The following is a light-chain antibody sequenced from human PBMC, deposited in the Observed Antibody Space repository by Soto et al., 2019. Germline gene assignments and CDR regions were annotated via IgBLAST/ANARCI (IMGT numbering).Light chain of an antibody. V-gene: IGKV3-11*01. J-gene: IGKJ4*01. CDR1: QSVSSY. CDR3: QQRSS. CDR2: DAY. Sequence: EIVLTQSPATLSLSPGERATLSCRASQSVSSYLAWYQQKPGQAPRLLIYDAYNRTTAIPARFSGTGSGTDFTLTLSSLEPEAFAVYYCQQRSSFGGGTKVEIK.